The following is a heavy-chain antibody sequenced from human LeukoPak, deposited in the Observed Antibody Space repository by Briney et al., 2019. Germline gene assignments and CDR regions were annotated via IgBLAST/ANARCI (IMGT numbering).Heavy chain of an antibody. Sequence: PGRSLRLSCAASGFTFSSYGMHWVRQAPGNGLEWVAVISYDGSNKYYADSVKGRFTISRDNPKNTLYVQMNSLRAEDTAVYYCAKDPHYDILTGYYTYFDYWGQGTLVTVSS. J-gene: IGHJ4*02. CDR3: AKDPHYDILTGYYTYFDY. D-gene: IGHD3-9*01. V-gene: IGHV3-30*18. CDR1: GFTFSSYG. CDR2: ISYDGSNK.